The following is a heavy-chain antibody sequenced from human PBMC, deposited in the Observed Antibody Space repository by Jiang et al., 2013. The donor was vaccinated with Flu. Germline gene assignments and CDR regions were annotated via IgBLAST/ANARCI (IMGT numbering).Heavy chain of an antibody. CDR3: ARGRHYYDSSGYYYFFDY. V-gene: IGHV4-34*01. Sequence: TCGVYGGSLSGYYWSWIRQPPGKGLEWIGDINLSGTTNYNPSLKSRVTISVDTSNNQFSLKLSSVTAADTAVYYCARGRHYYDSSGYYYFFDYWGQGPLLTVSS. J-gene: IGHJ4*02. CDR2: INLSGTT. D-gene: IGHD3-22*01. CDR1: GGSLSGYY.